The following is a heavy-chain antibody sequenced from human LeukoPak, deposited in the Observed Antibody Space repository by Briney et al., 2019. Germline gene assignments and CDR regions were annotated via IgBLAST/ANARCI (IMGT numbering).Heavy chain of an antibody. CDR2: TYYSGSI. CDR3: ARLSGGYSLFNGLDV. Sequence: SETLSLTCTVSGGSISNYYWSWIRQAPGKGLEWIGYTYYSGSINYNPSLKSRVTISVDTSKNQFSLKLSSVTAADTAVFYCARLSGGYSLFNGLDVWGKGTTVTVSS. CDR1: GGSISNYY. V-gene: IGHV4-59*01. J-gene: IGHJ6*04. D-gene: IGHD5-18*01.